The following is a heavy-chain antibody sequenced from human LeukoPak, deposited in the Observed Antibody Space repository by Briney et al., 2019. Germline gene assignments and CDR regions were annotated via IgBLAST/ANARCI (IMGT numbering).Heavy chain of an antibody. V-gene: IGHV4-59*01. CDR2: IYYSGST. Sequence: SETLSLTCTVSGGSISSYYWSWIRQPPGKGLEWIGYIYYSGSTNYNPSLKSRVTVSVDTSKNQFSLKLSCVTAADTAVYYCARANGDRGWFDPWGQGTLVTVSS. J-gene: IGHJ5*02. CDR1: GGSISSYY. D-gene: IGHD4-17*01. CDR3: ARANGDRGWFDP.